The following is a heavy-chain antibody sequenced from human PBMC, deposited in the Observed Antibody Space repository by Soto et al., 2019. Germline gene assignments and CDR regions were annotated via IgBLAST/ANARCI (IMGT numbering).Heavy chain of an antibody. D-gene: IGHD3-22*01. CDR2: MNPNSGNT. J-gene: IGHJ4*02. Sequence: ASVKVSCKASGYTFTGYYMHWVRQAPGQGLEWMGWMNPNSGNTGYAQKFQGRVTMTRNTSISTAYMELSSLRSEDTAVYYCARASSGYSFEYWGQGTLVTVSS. V-gene: IGHV1-8*02. CDR1: GYTFTGYY. CDR3: ARASSGYSFEY.